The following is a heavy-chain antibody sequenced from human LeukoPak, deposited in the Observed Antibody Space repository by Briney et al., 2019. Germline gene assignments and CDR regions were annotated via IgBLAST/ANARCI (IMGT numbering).Heavy chain of an antibody. CDR2: IYHSGST. CDR1: GGSISSGNW. D-gene: IGHD2-8*01. CDR3: AREGLDTVLTIYYFDY. J-gene: IGHJ4*02. Sequence: SETLSLTCAVSGGSISSGNWWSWVRQPPGKGLEWIGQIYHSGSTNYNPSLKSRVTISVEKSKNQFSLNLTSVTAADTALYYCAREGLDTVLTIYYFDYWGQGTLVTVSS. V-gene: IGHV4-4*02.